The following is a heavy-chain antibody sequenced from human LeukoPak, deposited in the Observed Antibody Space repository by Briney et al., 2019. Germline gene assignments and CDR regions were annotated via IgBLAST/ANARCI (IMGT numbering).Heavy chain of an antibody. J-gene: IGHJ4*02. V-gene: IGHV1-2*02. Sequence: ASVKVSCKASGYTLTSYYMHWVRQAPGQGLEWMGWINPNSGGTNYAQKFQGRVTMTRDTSISTAYMELSRLRSDDTAVYYCARDTSIYGSSGPFDYWGQGTLVTVSS. CDR3: ARDTSIYGSSGPFDY. CDR1: GYTLTSYY. D-gene: IGHD6-6*01. CDR2: INPNSGGT.